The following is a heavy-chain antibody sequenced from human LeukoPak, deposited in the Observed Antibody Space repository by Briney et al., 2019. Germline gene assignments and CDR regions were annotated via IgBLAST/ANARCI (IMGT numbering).Heavy chain of an antibody. CDR2: ISGSGGST. CDR3: AVGSYLGRNFDY. CDR1: GFTFSSYA. Sequence: GGSLRVSCAASGFTFSSYAMSWVRQAPGKGLEWVSAISGSGGSTYYADSVKGRFTISRDNSKNTLYLQMNSLRAEDTAVYYSAVGSYLGRNFDYWGQGTLVTVSS. J-gene: IGHJ4*02. V-gene: IGHV3-23*01. D-gene: IGHD1-26*01.